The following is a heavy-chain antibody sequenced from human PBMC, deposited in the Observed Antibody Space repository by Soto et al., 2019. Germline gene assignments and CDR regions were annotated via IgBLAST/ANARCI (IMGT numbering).Heavy chain of an antibody. CDR3: TTGIYYDILTGYHNVAY. D-gene: IGHD3-9*01. Sequence: GGSLRLSCVASGFNLSHPWMTWVRQAAGKGLEWVGRIKSKTDGGTADYAAPVKGRATISRDDSKNTVYLQMNSLKTEDTAVYYCTTGIYYDILTGYHNVAYWRHGALATVSS. CDR2: IKSKTDGGTA. V-gene: IGHV3-15*01. J-gene: IGHJ4*01. CDR1: GFNLSHPW.